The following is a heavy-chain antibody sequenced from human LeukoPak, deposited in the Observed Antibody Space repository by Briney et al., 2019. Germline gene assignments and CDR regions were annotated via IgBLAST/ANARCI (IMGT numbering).Heavy chain of an antibody. V-gene: IGHV1-24*01. CDR2: FDPEDGET. J-gene: IGHJ5*02. Sequence: ASVNVSCKVSGYTLTELSMHWVRQAPGKGGEGMGGFDPEDGETIYAQKFQGRVTITQDTSTDTAYMELSSLRSEDTAVYYCATSFWSGYPSNWFDPWGQGTLVTVSS. CDR3: ATSFWSGYPSNWFDP. CDR1: GYTLTELS. D-gene: IGHD3-3*01.